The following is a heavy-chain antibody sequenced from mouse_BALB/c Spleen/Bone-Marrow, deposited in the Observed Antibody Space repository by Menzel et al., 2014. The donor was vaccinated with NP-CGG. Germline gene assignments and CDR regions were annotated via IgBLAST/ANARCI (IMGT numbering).Heavy chain of an antibody. CDR3: ARTGTKDYFDY. V-gene: IGHV2-9*02. J-gene: IGHJ2*01. D-gene: IGHD4-1*01. CDR2: KWAGGTT. Sequence: VLVVESGPGLVAPSQSLSITCTVSGFSLTSYGVHWVRQPPGKGLEWLGVKWAGGTTSYNSALMSRLSISRDNSKSQVFLKMNSLQTDDTAIYYCARTGTKDYFDYWGQGTTLTVSS. CDR1: GFSLTSYG.